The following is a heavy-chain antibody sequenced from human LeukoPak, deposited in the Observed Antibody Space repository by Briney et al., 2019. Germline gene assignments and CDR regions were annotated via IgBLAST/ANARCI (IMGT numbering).Heavy chain of an antibody. CDR3: ARGYYYDSSGAFDI. CDR2: IWYDGSNK. Sequence: GRSLRLSCAAAGFTFSSYSMRWVRQAPGKGLEWVAVIWYDGSNKYYADSVKGRFTISRDNSKNTLYLQMNSLRAEDTGVYYCARGYYYDSSGAFDIWGQGTMVTVSS. CDR1: GFTFSSYS. J-gene: IGHJ3*02. D-gene: IGHD3-22*01. V-gene: IGHV3-33*01.